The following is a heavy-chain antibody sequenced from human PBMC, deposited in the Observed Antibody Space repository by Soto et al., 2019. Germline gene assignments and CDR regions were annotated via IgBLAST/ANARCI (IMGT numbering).Heavy chain of an antibody. CDR2: IVVGSGNT. Sequence: SVKVSCKASGFTFTSSAVQWVRQARGQRLEWIGWIVVGSGNTNYAQKFQERVTITRDMSTSTAYMELSSLRSEDTAVYYCAAASEVAAWAYYYYYGMDVWGQGTTVTVSS. CDR1: GFTFTSSA. D-gene: IGHD6-19*01. CDR3: AAASEVAAWAYYYYYGMDV. J-gene: IGHJ6*02. V-gene: IGHV1-58*01.